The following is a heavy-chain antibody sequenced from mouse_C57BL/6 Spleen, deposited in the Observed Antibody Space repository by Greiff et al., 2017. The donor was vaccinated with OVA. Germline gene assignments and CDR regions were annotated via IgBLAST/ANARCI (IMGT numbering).Heavy chain of an antibody. CDR1: GYAFSSSW. CDR3: ARGEVLWYFDV. J-gene: IGHJ1*03. Sequence: QVQLQQSGPELVKPGASVKISCKASGYAFSSSWMNWVKQRPGKGLEWIGRIYPGDGDTNYNGKFKGKATLTADKSSSTAYMQLSSLTSEDSAVYFCARGEVLWYFDVWGTGTTVTVSS. CDR2: IYPGDGDT. V-gene: IGHV1-82*01. D-gene: IGHD2-14*01.